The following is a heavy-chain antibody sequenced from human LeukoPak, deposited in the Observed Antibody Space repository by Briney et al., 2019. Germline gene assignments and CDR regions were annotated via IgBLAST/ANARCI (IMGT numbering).Heavy chain of an antibody. J-gene: IGHJ3*02. V-gene: IGHV3-11*01. CDR3: ARVRIYDILTRAFDI. Sequence: GGSLRLSCAASGFTFSDYYMSWIRQAPGKGLEWVSYISSSGSTIYYADSVKGRFTISRDNAKNSLYLQMNSLRAEDTAVYYCARVRIYDILTRAFDIWGQGTMVTVSS. CDR1: GFTFSDYY. CDR2: ISSSGSTI. D-gene: IGHD3-9*01.